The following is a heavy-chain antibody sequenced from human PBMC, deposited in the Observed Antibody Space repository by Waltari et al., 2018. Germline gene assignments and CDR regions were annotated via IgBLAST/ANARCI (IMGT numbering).Heavy chain of an antibody. CDR1: GFTFSNYE. J-gene: IGHJ4*02. Sequence: EVQLVESGGGLVQPGGSLGLSCVASGFTFSNYEMNWVRQAPGKGLEWISYISSNGGRKNHADSVKGRFTISRDNAKNSLYLQMNRLRAEDTAIYYCARRYCSSTSCHLDYWGRGTLVTVSS. V-gene: IGHV3-48*03. CDR3: ARRYCSSTSCHLDY. D-gene: IGHD2-2*01. CDR2: ISSNGGRK.